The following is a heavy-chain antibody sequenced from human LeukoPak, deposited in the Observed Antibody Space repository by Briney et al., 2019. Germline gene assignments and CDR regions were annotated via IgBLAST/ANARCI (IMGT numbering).Heavy chain of an antibody. CDR1: GYTFTSYY. D-gene: IGHD1-26*01. V-gene: IGHV1-46*01. CDR3: ATVRGWELANAFDI. J-gene: IGHJ3*02. Sequence: ASVTVSCTASGYTFTSYYMHWVRQAPGQGLEWMGLINPSGGSTSYAQKFQGRVTMTRDTSTSTVYMELSSLRSEDTAVYYCATVRGWELANAFDIWGQGTMVTVSS. CDR2: INPSGGST.